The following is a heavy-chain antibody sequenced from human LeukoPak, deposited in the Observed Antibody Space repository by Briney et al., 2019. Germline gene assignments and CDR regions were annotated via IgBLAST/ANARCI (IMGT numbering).Heavy chain of an antibody. Sequence: GGSLRLSCAASGFTFSDHYMDWVRQAPGKGLEWVGRTRNKANSYTTEYAASVKGTFIISREDSKNSLYLQMNSLKTEDTAVYYCATHETYYYDSSGYYLFDYWGQGALVTVSS. CDR3: ATHETYYYDSSGYYLFDY. CDR2: TRNKANSYTT. V-gene: IGHV3-72*01. D-gene: IGHD3-22*01. J-gene: IGHJ4*02. CDR1: GFTFSDHY.